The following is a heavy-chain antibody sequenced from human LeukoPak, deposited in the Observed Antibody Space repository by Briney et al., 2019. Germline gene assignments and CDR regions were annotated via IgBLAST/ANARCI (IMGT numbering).Heavy chain of an antibody. CDR2: IYTSGST. Sequence: PSETLSLTCTVSGGSISSGSYYWSWIRQPAGKGLEWIGRIYTSGSTNYNPSLKSRVTISVDTSKNQFSLKLSSVTAADTAVYYCARDHGDYHDYWGQGTLVTVSS. CDR3: ARDHGDYHDY. CDR1: GGSISSGSYY. V-gene: IGHV4-61*02. J-gene: IGHJ4*02. D-gene: IGHD4-17*01.